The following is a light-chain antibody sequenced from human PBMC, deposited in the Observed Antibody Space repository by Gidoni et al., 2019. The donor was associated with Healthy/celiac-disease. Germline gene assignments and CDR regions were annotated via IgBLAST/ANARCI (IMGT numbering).Light chain of an antibody. J-gene: IGKJ5*01. CDR1: QSISSY. Sequence: DIQMTQSPSSLSASVGDRVTMTCRASQSISSYLNWYQQKPGKAPKLLIYAASSLQSGVPSRFSGSGSGTDFTLTISSLQPEAFATYYCQQSYSTPFTFGQGTRLEIK. CDR3: QQSYSTPFT. V-gene: IGKV1-39*01. CDR2: AAS.